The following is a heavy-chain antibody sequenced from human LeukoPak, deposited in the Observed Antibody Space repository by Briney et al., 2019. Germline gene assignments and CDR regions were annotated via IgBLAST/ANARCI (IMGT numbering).Heavy chain of an antibody. Sequence: SETLSLTCNVSGGSISSTSYYWGWIRQPPGKGLEWIGTIYYSGSTYYNPSLKSRVTISVDTSKNQFSLKLSSVTAADTAVYYCARGRVTGYYGSGSYSRLDYWGQGTLVTVSS. CDR2: IYYSGST. CDR1: GGSISSTSYY. V-gene: IGHV4-39*07. D-gene: IGHD3-10*01. CDR3: ARGRVTGYYGSGSYSRLDY. J-gene: IGHJ4*02.